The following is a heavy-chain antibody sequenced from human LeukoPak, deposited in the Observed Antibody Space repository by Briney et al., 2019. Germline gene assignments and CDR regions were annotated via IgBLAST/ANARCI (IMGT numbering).Heavy chain of an antibody. V-gene: IGHV3-30-3*01. D-gene: IGHD6-6*01. Sequence: HSGGSLRLSCAASGFTFSSYAMHWVRQAPGKGLEWVAVISYDGSNKYYADSVKGRFTISRDNSKNTLYLQMDSLRAEDTAVYYCARVPEYSSSSHFDYWGQGTLVTVSS. CDR2: ISYDGSNK. J-gene: IGHJ4*02. CDR1: GFTFSSYA. CDR3: ARVPEYSSSSHFDY.